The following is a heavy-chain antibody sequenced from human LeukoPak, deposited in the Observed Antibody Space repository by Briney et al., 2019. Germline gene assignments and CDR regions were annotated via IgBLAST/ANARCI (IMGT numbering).Heavy chain of an antibody. Sequence: GGSLRLSCAASGFTFSSYWMSWVRQAPGKGLEWVANIKQDGSEKYYVDSVKGRFTISRDNAKNSLYLQMNSLRAEDTAVYYCARYSGYDRSGSDYWGQGTLVTVSS. CDR2: IKQDGSEK. D-gene: IGHD5-12*01. J-gene: IGHJ4*02. CDR3: ARYSGYDRSGSDY. V-gene: IGHV3-7*01. CDR1: GFTFSSYW.